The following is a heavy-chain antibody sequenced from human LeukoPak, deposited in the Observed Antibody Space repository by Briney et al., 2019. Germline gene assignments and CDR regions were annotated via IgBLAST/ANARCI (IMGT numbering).Heavy chain of an antibody. V-gene: IGHV1-69*04. D-gene: IGHD3-10*01. CDR3: ARGQSYYGSGSADY. CDR1: GGTFTSYA. J-gene: IGHJ4*02. CDR2: IIPIFGIA. Sequence: SVKVSFKASGGTFTSYAISWVRQAPGQGLEWMGRIIPIFGIANYAQKFQGRVTITADKSTSTAYMELSSLRSEDTAVYYCARGQSYYGSGSADYWGQGTLVTVSS.